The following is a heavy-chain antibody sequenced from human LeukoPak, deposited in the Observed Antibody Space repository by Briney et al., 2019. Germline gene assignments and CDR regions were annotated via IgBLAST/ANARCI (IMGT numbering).Heavy chain of an antibody. CDR1: GGSISSSSYY. V-gene: IGHV4-39*01. CDR3: ARPRGKYYYDSSGYYFDY. Sequence: SETLSLTCTVSGGSISSSSYYWGWIRQPPGKGLEWIGSIYYSGSTYYNPSLKSRVTISVDTSKNQFSLKLSSVTAADTAVYYCARPRGKYYYDSSGYYFDYWGQGTLVTVSS. J-gene: IGHJ4*02. CDR2: IYYSGST. D-gene: IGHD3-22*01.